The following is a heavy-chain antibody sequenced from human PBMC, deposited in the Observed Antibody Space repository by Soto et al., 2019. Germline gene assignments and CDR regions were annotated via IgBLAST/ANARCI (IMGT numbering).Heavy chain of an antibody. CDR2: ISGSGGST. Sequence: LRLSCAASGFTFSSYAMSWVRQAPGKGLEWVSAISGSGGSTYYADSVKGRFTISRDNSKNTLYLQMNSLRAEDTAVYYCAKDSDFWSGRYSYYGMDVWGQGTTVTVSS. CDR1: GFTFSSYA. V-gene: IGHV3-23*01. CDR3: AKDSDFWSGRYSYYGMDV. D-gene: IGHD3-3*01. J-gene: IGHJ6*02.